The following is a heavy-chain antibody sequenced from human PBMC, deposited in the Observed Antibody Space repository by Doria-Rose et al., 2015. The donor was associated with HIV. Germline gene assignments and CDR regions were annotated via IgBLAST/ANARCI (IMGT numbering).Heavy chain of an antibody. J-gene: IGHJ4*02. D-gene: IGHD1-26*01. V-gene: IGHV5-51*01. Sequence: GPGYSFISYWIGWVRQMPGKGLEWMGIIYPGDSDTRYSPSFQGQVTISADKSISTAYMQWSSLEASDTAMYYCASASSGSPVFDYWGQGTLVTVSS. CDR1: GYSFISYW. CDR3: ASASSGSPVFDY. CDR2: IYPGDSDT.